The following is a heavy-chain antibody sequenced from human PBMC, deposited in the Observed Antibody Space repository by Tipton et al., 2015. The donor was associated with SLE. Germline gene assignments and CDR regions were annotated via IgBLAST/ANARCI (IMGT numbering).Heavy chain of an antibody. CDR2: INTNTGNP. D-gene: IGHD2-21*01. Sequence: QLVQSGAEVKKPGSSVKVSCKASGGTFSSYAISWVRQAPGQGLEWMGGINTNTGNPTYAQGFTGRFVLSVDPSVSTAYLQISNLKTEDTAVYYCAREVIHFDYWGQGTLVTVSS. CDR1: GGTFSSYA. V-gene: IGHV7-4-1*02. J-gene: IGHJ4*02. CDR3: AREVIHFDY.